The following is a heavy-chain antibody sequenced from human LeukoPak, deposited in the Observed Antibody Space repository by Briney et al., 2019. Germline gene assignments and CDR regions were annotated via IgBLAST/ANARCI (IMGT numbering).Heavy chain of an antibody. J-gene: IGHJ4*02. Sequence: GESLRLSCAASGFTFSDYNMKWVRQAPGKGLEWVSAISGSGGRTYYADSVKGRVTISRDNSKNTLYLQMNSLRAEDTAVYYCAKEVSIISRGLDYWGQGILVTVSS. CDR3: AKEVSIISRGLDY. V-gene: IGHV3-23*01. CDR1: GFTFSDYN. D-gene: IGHD2-21*01. CDR2: ISGSGGRT.